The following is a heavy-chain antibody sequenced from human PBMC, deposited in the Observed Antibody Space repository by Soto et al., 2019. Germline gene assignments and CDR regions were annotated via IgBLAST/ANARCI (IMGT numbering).Heavy chain of an antibody. CDR1: GYTFTNYY. CDR3: ARVRGYTTTHSLDC. V-gene: IGHV1-46*01. J-gene: IGHJ4*02. CDR2: INPSAGSS. D-gene: IGHD2-2*02. Sequence: ASVKVSCKASGYTFTNYYMYWVRQAPGQGLEWMGIINPSAGSSSYAQRFQGRVTMTWDTSTTTVYMELSSLRSEDTAVYYCARVRGYTTTHSLDCWGRGILVTVSS.